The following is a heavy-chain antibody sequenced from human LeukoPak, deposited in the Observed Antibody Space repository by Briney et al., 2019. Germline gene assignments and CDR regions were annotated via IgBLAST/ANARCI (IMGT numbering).Heavy chain of an antibody. D-gene: IGHD1-1*01. J-gene: IGHJ4*02. V-gene: IGHV3-48*03. CDR3: ARDQLEGTHDY. CDR1: GFTFSSYE. CDR2: ISSSGSTI. Sequence: GGSLRLSCAASGFTFSSYEMNWVRQAPGKGLEWVSYISSSGSTIYYADSVKGRFTIYRDNAKNSLYLQMNSLRAEDTAVYYCARDQLEGTHDYWGQGTLVTVSS.